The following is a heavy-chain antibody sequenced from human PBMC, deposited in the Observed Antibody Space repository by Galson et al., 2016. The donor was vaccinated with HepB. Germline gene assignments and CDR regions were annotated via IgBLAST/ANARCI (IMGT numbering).Heavy chain of an antibody. CDR2: ISAYSGHT. J-gene: IGHJ4*02. Sequence: SVKVSCKASGYTFTDYYIHWVRRAPGQGLEWMGWISAYSGHTNYAQKFQGRVTMTTDTPTSTAYMELRSLRSDDTAVYYCAGADYGGNSPYDYWGQGTLVTVSS. D-gene: IGHD4-23*01. CDR3: AGADYGGNSPYDY. V-gene: IGHV1-18*04. CDR1: GYTFTDYY.